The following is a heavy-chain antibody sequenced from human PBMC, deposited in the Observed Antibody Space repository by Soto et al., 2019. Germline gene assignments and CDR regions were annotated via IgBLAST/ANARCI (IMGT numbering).Heavy chain of an antibody. CDR1: GFTVSSNY. J-gene: IGHJ4*02. CDR2: IYSGGSA. Sequence: EVQLVESGGGLVQPGGSLRLSCAASGFTVSSNYMSWVRQAPGKGLQWVSVIYSGGSAYYADSVKGRFTMSRDNSKNTPYLQMNSLRAEDTAVYYCARHGYSYGGGYFDYWGQGNLVTVSS. V-gene: IGHV3-66*04. D-gene: IGHD5-18*01. CDR3: ARHGYSYGGGYFDY.